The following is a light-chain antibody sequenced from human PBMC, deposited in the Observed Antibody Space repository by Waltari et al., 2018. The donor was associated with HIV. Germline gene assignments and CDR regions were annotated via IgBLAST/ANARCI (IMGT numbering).Light chain of an antibody. CDR3: QQYGSSPSII. CDR2: GTS. Sequence: EIVLTQSPGTLSLSPGEIATLSCRASQSGGSSSLPWFQQKPGQAPRLLIYGTSSRATGIPDKFSGSGSGTDFTLTISRLEPEDFAVYYCQQYGSSPSIIFGQGTRLEIK. CDR1: QSGGSSS. V-gene: IGKV3-20*01. J-gene: IGKJ5*01.